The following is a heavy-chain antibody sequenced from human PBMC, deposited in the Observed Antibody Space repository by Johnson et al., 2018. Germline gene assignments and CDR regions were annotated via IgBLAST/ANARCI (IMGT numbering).Heavy chain of an antibody. D-gene: IGHD3-3*01. Sequence: QVQLVQSGGGVVQPGRSLRLSCAASGFTFSSYGMHWVRQAPGKGLEWVAVIWYDGSNKYYADSVKGRLHISRDNSKNTLYLQINSLRAEDTAVYSCARDNDYDFWSGPASWGQGTTVTVSS. V-gene: IGHV3-33*01. CDR3: ARDNDYDFWSGPAS. J-gene: IGHJ6*02. CDR2: IWYDGSNK. CDR1: GFTFSSYG.